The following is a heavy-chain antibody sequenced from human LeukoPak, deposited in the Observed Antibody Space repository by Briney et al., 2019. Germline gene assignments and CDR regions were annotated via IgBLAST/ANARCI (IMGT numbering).Heavy chain of an antibody. CDR3: ARGETYYDFWSGYWSGPDKRKYFQH. D-gene: IGHD3-3*01. J-gene: IGHJ1*01. Sequence: ASVKVSCKASRYTFTGYYMHWVRQAPGQGLEWMGWMNPNSGNTGYAQKFQGRVTITRNTSTSTAYMELSSLRSADTAVYYCARGETYYDFWSGYWSGPDKRKYFQHWGQGTLVTVSS. CDR1: RYTFTGYY. V-gene: IGHV1-8*03. CDR2: MNPNSGNT.